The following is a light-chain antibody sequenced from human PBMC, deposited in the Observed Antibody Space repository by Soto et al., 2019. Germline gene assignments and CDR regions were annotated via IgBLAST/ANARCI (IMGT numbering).Light chain of an antibody. CDR3: QQYGSSLFT. CDR1: QSVSSSY. CDR2: GAS. V-gene: IGKV3-20*01. J-gene: IGKJ2*01. Sequence: EIVLTQSPGTLSLSPGERATLSCRASQSVSSSYLAWYQQKPGQSPRLLIYGASSRATGIPDRFSGSGSGTDFTLTISRLETEDCAGYYCQQYGSSLFTFGQGTTLEIK.